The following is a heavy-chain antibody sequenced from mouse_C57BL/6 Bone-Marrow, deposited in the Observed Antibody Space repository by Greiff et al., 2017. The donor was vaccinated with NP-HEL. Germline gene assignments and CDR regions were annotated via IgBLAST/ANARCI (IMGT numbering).Heavy chain of an antibody. Sequence: QVQLQQPGAELVKPGASVKLSCKASGYTFTSYWMHWVKQRPGQGLEWIGMIYPNSGSTNYNEKFKSKATLTVDKSSSTAYMQLSSLTSEDSAVYYCARRATMVTTDWFAYWGQGTLVTVSA. CDR2: IYPNSGST. CDR1: GYTFTSYW. V-gene: IGHV1-64*01. J-gene: IGHJ3*01. CDR3: ARRATMVTTDWFAY. D-gene: IGHD2-2*01.